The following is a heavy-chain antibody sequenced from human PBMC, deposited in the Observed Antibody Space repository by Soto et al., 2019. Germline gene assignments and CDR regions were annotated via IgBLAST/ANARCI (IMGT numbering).Heavy chain of an antibody. V-gene: IGHV3-74*01. CDR1: GFTFSTFW. J-gene: IGHJ4*02. CDR3: ARDFEY. CDR2: INSDGSST. Sequence: EVQLVESGGGLFQTGGSLRLSCESSGFTFSTFWMHWVRQAPGKGLVWVSRINSDGSSTYYADSVKGRVTISRDNAKNTLYLQVNSLRPEDTAVYYCARDFEYWGQGTLVTVSS.